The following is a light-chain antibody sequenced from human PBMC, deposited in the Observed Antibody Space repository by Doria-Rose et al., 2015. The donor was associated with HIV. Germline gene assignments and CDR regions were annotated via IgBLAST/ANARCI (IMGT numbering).Light chain of an antibody. V-gene: IGKV1-8*01. J-gene: IGKJ1*01. CDR3: QQYYSYPPT. Sequence: QSPSSLSASTGDRVTITCRASQDISNYLAWYQQKPGKAPKLLIYAASTLQSGVPSRFSGSGSGTDFTLIISYLQSEDFATYYCQQYYSYPPTFGQGTKVEVK. CDR2: AAS. CDR1: QDISNY.